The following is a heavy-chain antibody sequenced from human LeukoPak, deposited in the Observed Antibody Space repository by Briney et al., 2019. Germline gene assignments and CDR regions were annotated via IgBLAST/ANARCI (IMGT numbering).Heavy chain of an antibody. CDR1: GGSISSSSYY. CDR3: ARSIMITFGGVIPHYFDY. D-gene: IGHD3-16*02. J-gene: IGHJ4*02. CDR2: IYYRGST. V-gene: IGHV4-39*01. Sequence: SETLSLTCTVSGGSISSSSYYWGWIRQPPGKGLEWIGSIYYRGSTYYNPSLKSRVTISVDTSKNQFSLKLSSVTAADTAVYYCARSIMITFGGVIPHYFDYWGQGTLVTVSS.